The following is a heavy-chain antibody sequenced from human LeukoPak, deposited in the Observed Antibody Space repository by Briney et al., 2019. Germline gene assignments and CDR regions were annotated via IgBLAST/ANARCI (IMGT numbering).Heavy chain of an antibody. CDR1: GYTFTSYG. Sequence: ASVKVSCKASGYTFTSYGIIWVRQAPGQGLEWMGWISAYNGNTNYAQKLQGRVTMTTDTSTSTAYMELRSLRSDDTAVYYCARTHLYSSGWYAVDYWGQGTLVTVSS. J-gene: IGHJ4*02. V-gene: IGHV1-18*01. CDR2: ISAYNGNT. CDR3: ARTHLYSSGWYAVDY. D-gene: IGHD6-19*01.